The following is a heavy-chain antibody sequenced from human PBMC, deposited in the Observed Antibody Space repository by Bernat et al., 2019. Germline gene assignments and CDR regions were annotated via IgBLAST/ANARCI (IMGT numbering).Heavy chain of an antibody. CDR2: ISAYNGNT. CDR3: ARDGLCSGGTCYYSFDY. V-gene: IGHV1-18*01. CDR1: GYTFKNYG. Sequence: QVQLVQSGAEVKKPGASVKVSCEASGYTFKNYGITWVRRAPGQGLEWMGWISAYNGNTNYAQKFQGRVTMTTDTSTSTAHMELRSLRSDDTAVYYCARDGLCSGGTCYYSFDYWGQGTLVTVSS. J-gene: IGHJ4*02. D-gene: IGHD2-15*01.